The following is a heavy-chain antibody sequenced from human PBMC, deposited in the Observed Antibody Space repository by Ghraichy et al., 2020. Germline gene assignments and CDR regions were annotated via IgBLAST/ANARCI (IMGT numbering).Heavy chain of an antibody. CDR2: IHYTGSP. V-gene: IGHV4-39*01. J-gene: IGHJ6*02. D-gene: IGHD4-11*01. CDR1: GGSFSGSTYY. Sequence: SQTLSLTCTVSGGSFSGSTYYWGWIRQPPGKGLEWIGSIHYTGSPYYNPSLKSRVTISVDTSKNQFSLKVSSVTAADTAVYYCARHRSNHPAYGMDVWGQGTTVTVSS. CDR3: ARHRSNHPAYGMDV.